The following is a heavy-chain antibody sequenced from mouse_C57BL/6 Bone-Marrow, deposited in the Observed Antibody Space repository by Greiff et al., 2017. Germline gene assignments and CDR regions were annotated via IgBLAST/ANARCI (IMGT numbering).Heavy chain of an antibody. V-gene: IGHV5-6*01. D-gene: IGHD1-1*01. CDR2: ISSGGSYT. Sequence: EVQGVESGGDLVKPGGSLKLSCAASGFTFSSYGMSWVRQTPDKRLEWVATISSGGSYTYYPDSVKGRFTISRDNAKNTLYLQMSSLKSEDTAMYYCARLYYYGSSYGSFFDYWGQGTTLTVSS. J-gene: IGHJ2*01. CDR1: GFTFSSYG. CDR3: ARLYYYGSSYGSFFDY.